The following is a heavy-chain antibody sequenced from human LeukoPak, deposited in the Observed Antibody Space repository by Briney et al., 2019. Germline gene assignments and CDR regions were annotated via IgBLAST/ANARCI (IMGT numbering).Heavy chain of an antibody. D-gene: IGHD1-1*01. CDR1: GFTFSSYA. V-gene: IGHV3-23*01. J-gene: IGHJ3*02. CDR2: ISGGGGTT. Sequence: GGSLRLSCSASGFTFSSYAMAWVRQAPGKGLEWGSSISGGGGTTKYGDSVKGRFTISRDNSKTTLYLQMNSVSAEDTPTYYCAKDHEGGTPLSRDDGFDIWGGGKTVTASS. CDR3: AKDHEGGTPLSRDDGFDI.